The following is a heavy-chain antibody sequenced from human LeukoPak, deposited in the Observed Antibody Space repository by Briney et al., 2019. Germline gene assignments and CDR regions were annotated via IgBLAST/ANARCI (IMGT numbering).Heavy chain of an antibody. D-gene: IGHD6-13*01. CDR2: INHSGST. Sequence: PSETLSLTCAVYGGSFSGYYWSWIRQPPGKGLEWIGEINHSGSTNYNPSLKSRVTISVDTSKNQFSLKLSSVTAADTAVYYCARVKRIAAAWYPAYFDYWGQGTLVTASS. CDR3: ARVKRIAAAWYPAYFDY. V-gene: IGHV4-34*01. J-gene: IGHJ4*02. CDR1: GGSFSGYY.